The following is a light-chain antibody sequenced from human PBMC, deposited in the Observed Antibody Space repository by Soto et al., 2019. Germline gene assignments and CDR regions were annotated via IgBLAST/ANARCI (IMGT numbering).Light chain of an antibody. J-gene: IGKJ1*01. CDR3: QQYGTYLGT. CDR1: QNINNW. Sequence: DIQMTQSPSTLSASVGDRVTITCRASQNINNWLAWYQQKPGKAPKLLIKKASALQSGFPSRFSGTGSGTEFTLIISSLQPDDLATYYCQQYGTYLGTFGQGTKVEIK. V-gene: IGKV1-5*03. CDR2: KAS.